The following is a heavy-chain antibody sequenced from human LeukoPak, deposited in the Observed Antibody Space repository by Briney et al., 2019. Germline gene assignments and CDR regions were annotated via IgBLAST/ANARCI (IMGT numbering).Heavy chain of an antibody. CDR2: IIPIFGTA. V-gene: IGHV1-69*05. Sequence: GASVKVSCKAPGGTFSSYAISWVRQAPGHGLEWMGGIIPIFGTANYAQKFQGRVTITTDESTSTAYMELSSLRSEDTAVYYCARDNYAGANWFDPWGQGTLVTVSS. CDR3: ARDNYAGANWFDP. D-gene: IGHD1-7*01. J-gene: IGHJ5*02. CDR1: GGTFSSYA.